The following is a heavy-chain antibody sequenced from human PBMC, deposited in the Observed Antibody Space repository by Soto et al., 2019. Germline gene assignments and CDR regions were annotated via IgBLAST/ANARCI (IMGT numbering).Heavy chain of an antibody. CDR2: IHHSGTT. D-gene: IGHD2-2*01. CDR3: ARVRQYCSGTSCYLDP. J-gene: IGHJ5*02. Sequence: SETLSLTCAVSGGSISSSNWWHWVRQPPGKGLEWIGEIHHSGTTNYNPSLKSRVAISVDKSKNQFSLKLNSVTAADTAVYYCARVRQYCSGTSCYLDPWGQGNLVTVSS. V-gene: IGHV4-4*02. CDR1: GGSISSSNW.